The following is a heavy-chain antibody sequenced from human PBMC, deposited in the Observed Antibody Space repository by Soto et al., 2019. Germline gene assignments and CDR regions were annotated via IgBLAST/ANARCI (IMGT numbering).Heavy chain of an antibody. CDR2: INHSGST. D-gene: IGHD3-10*01. Sequence: SETLSLTCAVYGGSFSGYYWSWIRQPPGKGLEWIGEINHSGSTNYNPSLKSRVTISVDTSKNQFSLKLSSVTAADTAVYYCARVNHYYGQTFDYWGQGTLVTVSS. CDR3: ARVNHYYGQTFDY. CDR1: GGSFSGYY. J-gene: IGHJ4*02. V-gene: IGHV4-34*01.